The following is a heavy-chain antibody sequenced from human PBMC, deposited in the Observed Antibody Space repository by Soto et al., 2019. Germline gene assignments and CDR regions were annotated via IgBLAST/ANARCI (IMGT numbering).Heavy chain of an antibody. CDR1: GGSISSGDYY. Sequence: PSETLSLTCTVSGGSISSGDYYWSCIRQPPGKGLEWIGYIYYSGSTYYNPSLKSRVTISVDTSKNQFSLKLSSVTAADTAVYYCARDLATVTSRWFDPWGQGTLVTVSS. CDR3: ARDLATVTSRWFDP. V-gene: IGHV4-30-4*01. D-gene: IGHD4-17*01. J-gene: IGHJ5*02. CDR2: IYYSGST.